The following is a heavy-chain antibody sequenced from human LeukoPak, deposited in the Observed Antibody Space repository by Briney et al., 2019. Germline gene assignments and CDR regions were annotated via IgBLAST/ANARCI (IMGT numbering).Heavy chain of an antibody. CDR2: IYHSGST. D-gene: IGHD3-10*01. CDR1: GYSISSGYY. V-gene: IGHV4-38-2*02. J-gene: IGHJ4*02. Sequence: SETLSLTCTVSGYSISSGYYWGWIRQPPGKGLEWIGSIYHSGSTYYNPSLKSRVTISVDTSKNQFSLKLSSVTAADTAVYYCARVLYGSRDFDYWGQGTLVTVSS. CDR3: ARVLYGSRDFDY.